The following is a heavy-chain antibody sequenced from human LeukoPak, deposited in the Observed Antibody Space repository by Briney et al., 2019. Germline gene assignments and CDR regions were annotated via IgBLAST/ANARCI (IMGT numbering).Heavy chain of an antibody. D-gene: IGHD2-15*01. V-gene: IGHV1-2*02. Sequence: ASVKVSCKASGYTFTGYYMHWVRHAPGQGLEWMGWINPNSGGTNYSQKFQGRVTMTRDTSISTAYMELSRLRSDDTAVYYCARGQKGVVVVAATSGYYYGMDVWGQGTTVTVSS. CDR2: INPNSGGT. CDR1: GYTFTGYY. J-gene: IGHJ6*02. CDR3: ARGQKGVVVVAATSGYYYGMDV.